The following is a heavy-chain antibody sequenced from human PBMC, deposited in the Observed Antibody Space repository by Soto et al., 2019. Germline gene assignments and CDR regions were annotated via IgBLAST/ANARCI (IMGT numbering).Heavy chain of an antibody. CDR1: GFTFSSYA. D-gene: IGHD2-2*01. V-gene: IGHV3-30-3*01. CDR2: ISYDGSNK. Sequence: GGSLRLSCAASGFTFSSYAMHWVRQAPGKGLEWVAVISYDGSNKYYADSVKGRFTISRDNSKNTLYLQMNSLRAEDTAVYYCARDEVVPAATGGYYYGMDVWGQGTTVTVSS. CDR3: ARDEVVPAATGGYYYGMDV. J-gene: IGHJ6*02.